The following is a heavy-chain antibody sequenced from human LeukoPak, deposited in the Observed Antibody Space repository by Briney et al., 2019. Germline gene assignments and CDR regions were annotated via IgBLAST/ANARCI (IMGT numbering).Heavy chain of an antibody. Sequence: SETLSLTCTVSGGSVSSGSYFWSWIRQPPGKGLEWIGYISYGGSTNSNPSLKSRVTMSVDTSKNQFSLKLSSVTAADTAVYYCARDRVGPEGSFDYWGQGTLVTVSS. V-gene: IGHV4-61*01. CDR1: GGSVSSGSYF. CDR2: ISYGGST. CDR3: ARDRVGPEGSFDY. D-gene: IGHD1-26*01. J-gene: IGHJ4*02.